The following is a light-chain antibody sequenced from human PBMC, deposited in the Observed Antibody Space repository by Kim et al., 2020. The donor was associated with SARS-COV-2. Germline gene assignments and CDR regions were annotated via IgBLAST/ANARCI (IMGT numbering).Light chain of an antibody. CDR1: QDIANS. V-gene: IGKV1-27*01. Sequence: ASVGDRVIITCRASQDIANSLAWYQQKPGKVPQVLIYAASTLQSGVPSRFSGSGFGTEFTLTIGSLQTEDVATYYCQKYNSAPWTFGPGTKVDIK. CDR3: QKYNSAPWT. CDR2: AAS. J-gene: IGKJ1*01.